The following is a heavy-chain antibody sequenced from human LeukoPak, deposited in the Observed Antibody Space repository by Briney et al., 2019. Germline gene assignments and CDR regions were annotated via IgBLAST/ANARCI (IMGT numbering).Heavy chain of an antibody. CDR2: ISSSSSTI. CDR3: ARGGPILVVTEVGFDY. Sequence: GGSLRLSCAASGFIFSTYNINWVRQAPGKGLEWVSYISSSSSTIYYADSVKGRFTISRDNAKNSLYLQMNSLRAKDTAVYYCARGGPILVVTEVGFDYWGQGTLVTVSS. CDR1: GFIFSTYN. V-gene: IGHV3-48*01. J-gene: IGHJ4*02. D-gene: IGHD3-22*01.